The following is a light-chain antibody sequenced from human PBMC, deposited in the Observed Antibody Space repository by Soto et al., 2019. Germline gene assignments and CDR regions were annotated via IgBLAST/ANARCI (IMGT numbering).Light chain of an antibody. J-gene: IGKJ1*01. V-gene: IGKV1-5*01. Sequence: NQVNQSPATLSASVGDRVTITCRASQSISDSLAWYQQKPGKAPYLLISDASSLERGVPSRFRGSGSGTEFTLTISNMQPDDFATYCSQQYNGYSRRFGQGTNVDIK. CDR1: QSISDS. CDR2: DAS. CDR3: QQYNGYSRR.